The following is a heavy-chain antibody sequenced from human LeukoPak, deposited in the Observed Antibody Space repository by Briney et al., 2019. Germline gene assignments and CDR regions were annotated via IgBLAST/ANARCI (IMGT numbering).Heavy chain of an antibody. V-gene: IGHV4-34*01. Sequence: PSETLSLTCAVYGGSFSGYYWSWIRQPPGKGLEWIGEINHNGSTNYNPSLKSRVTISVDTSKNQFSLKLSSVTAADTAVYYCARGYCSGGSCYSSYYYYYGMDVWGQGTTVTVSS. CDR1: GGSFSGYY. D-gene: IGHD2-15*01. J-gene: IGHJ6*02. CDR3: ARGYCSGGSCYSSYYYYYGMDV. CDR2: INHNGST.